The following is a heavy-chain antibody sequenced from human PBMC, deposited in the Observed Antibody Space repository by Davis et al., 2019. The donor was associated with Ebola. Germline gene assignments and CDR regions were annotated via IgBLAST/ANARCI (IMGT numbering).Heavy chain of an antibody. CDR1: GFSFSTHW. CDR2: IKQDGSEK. CDR3: VRDAGWQRLDN. J-gene: IGHJ4*02. Sequence: GESLKISCAVSGFSFSTHWMSWVRQAPGKGLEWVANIKQDGSEKYHVDSVKGRFTISRDNAQTSLSLQMNSLRVDDTAIYYCVRDAGWQRLDNWGQGTLVTVSS. D-gene: IGHD2-15*01. V-gene: IGHV3-7*01.